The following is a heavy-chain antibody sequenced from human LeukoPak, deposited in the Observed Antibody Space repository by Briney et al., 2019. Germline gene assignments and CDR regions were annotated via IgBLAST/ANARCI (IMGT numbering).Heavy chain of an antibody. J-gene: IGHJ4*02. CDR3: AREGVSEMATISDY. CDR1: GGSISSGSYY. Sequence: SETLSLTCTVSGGSISSGSYYWSWIRQPAGKGLEWIGRIYTSGSTNYNPSLKSRVTISVDTSKNQFSLKLSSATAADTAVYYCAREGVSEMATISDYWGQGTLVTVSS. D-gene: IGHD5-24*01. CDR2: IYTSGST. V-gene: IGHV4-61*02.